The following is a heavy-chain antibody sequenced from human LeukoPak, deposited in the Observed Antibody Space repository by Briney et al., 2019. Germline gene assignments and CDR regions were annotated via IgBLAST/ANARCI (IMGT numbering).Heavy chain of an antibody. CDR2: INPNSGGT. V-gene: IGHV1-2*02. D-gene: IGHD5-18*01. CDR1: GYSFNNYD. CDR3: ARVSQLWLLRQLDY. J-gene: IGHJ4*02. Sequence: ASVKVSCKASGYSFNNYDITWVRQAPGQGLEWMGWINPNSGGTNYAQKFQGRVTMTRDTSISTAYMELSRLRSDDTAVYYCARVSQLWLLRQLDYWGQGTLVTVSS.